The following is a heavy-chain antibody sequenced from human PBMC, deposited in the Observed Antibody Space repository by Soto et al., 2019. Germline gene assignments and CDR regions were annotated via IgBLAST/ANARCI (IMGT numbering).Heavy chain of an antibody. CDR2: IYHSGST. J-gene: IGHJ6*02. CDR3: ARSLGSGVLLWFGELSSYYYYGMDV. D-gene: IGHD3-10*01. CDR1: GGSISSSNW. Sequence: SETLSLTCAVSGGSISSSNWWSWVRQPPGKGLEWIGEIYHSGSTNYNPSLKSRVTISVDKSKNQFSLKLSSVTAADTAVYCCARSLGSGVLLWFGELSSYYYYGMDVWGQGTTVTVSS. V-gene: IGHV4-4*01.